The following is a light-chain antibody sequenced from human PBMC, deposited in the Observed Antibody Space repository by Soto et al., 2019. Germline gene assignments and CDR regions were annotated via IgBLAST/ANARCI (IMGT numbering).Light chain of an antibody. Sequence: EIVMTQSPATLSVSPWEGATLSCRASQSVNIYLAWYQQKPGQAPRLLIFGASYRATGIPARFSGSGSGTEFNLTISSLQSEDFAVYFCQQYDDWLRLTFGGGTKVDIK. CDR3: QQYDDWLRLT. J-gene: IGKJ4*01. V-gene: IGKV3D-15*01. CDR1: QSVNIY. CDR2: GAS.